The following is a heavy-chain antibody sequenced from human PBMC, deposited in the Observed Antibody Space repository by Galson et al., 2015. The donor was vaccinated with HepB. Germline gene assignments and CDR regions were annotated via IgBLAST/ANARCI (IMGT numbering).Heavy chain of an antibody. D-gene: IGHD2-15*01. CDR3: ASRYCSGGSCYLMAFDI. Sequence: SVKVSCKASGYTFTGYYMHWVRQAPGQGLEWMGWINPNSGGINYAQKFQGRVTMTRDTSISTAYMELSRLRSDDTAVYYCASRYCSGGSCYLMAFDIWGQGTMVTVSS. J-gene: IGHJ3*02. CDR2: INPNSGGI. CDR1: GYTFTGYY. V-gene: IGHV1-2*02.